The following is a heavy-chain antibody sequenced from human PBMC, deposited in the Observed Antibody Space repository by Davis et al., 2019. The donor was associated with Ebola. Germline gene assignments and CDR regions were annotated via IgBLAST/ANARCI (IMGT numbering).Heavy chain of an antibody. D-gene: IGHD5-24*01. V-gene: IGHV4-34*01. J-gene: IGHJ4*02. CDR1: GGSFSGYY. CDR2: INHSGST. CDR3: ARVEMATIEGFDY. Sequence: MPSETLSLTFAVYGGSFSGYYWSWIRQPPGKGLEWIGEINHSGSTNYNPSLKSRVTVLVDTFKNQFSLKLTSVTAADTAVYYCARVEMATIEGFDYWGQGTLVTVSS.